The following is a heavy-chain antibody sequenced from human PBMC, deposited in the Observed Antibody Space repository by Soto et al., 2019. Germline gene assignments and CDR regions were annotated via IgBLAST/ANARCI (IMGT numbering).Heavy chain of an antibody. D-gene: IGHD3-10*01. CDR2: IYYSGST. J-gene: IGHJ4*02. Sequence: QVQLQESGPGLVKPSQTLSLTCTVSGGSISSGGYYWSWIRQHPGKGLEWIGYIYYSGSTYYNPSLKSRVTLSVDTSKNQFSLKLSSVTAADTAVYYCARDHGSGLWGHGYFDYWGQGTLVTVSS. CDR3: ARDHGSGLWGHGYFDY. CDR1: GGSISSGGYY. V-gene: IGHV4-31*03.